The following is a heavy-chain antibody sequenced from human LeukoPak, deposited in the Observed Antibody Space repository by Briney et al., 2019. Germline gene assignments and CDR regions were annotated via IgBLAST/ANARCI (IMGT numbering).Heavy chain of an antibody. J-gene: IGHJ4*02. Sequence: SETLSLTCTVSGGSISSYYWSWIRQPPGKGLEWIGYTYYSGSTNYNPSLKSRVTISVDTSKNQFSLKLSSVTAADTAVYYCAQMATIEVFDYWGQGTLVTVSS. CDR2: TYYSGST. D-gene: IGHD5-24*01. V-gene: IGHV4-59*01. CDR1: GGSISSYY. CDR3: AQMATIEVFDY.